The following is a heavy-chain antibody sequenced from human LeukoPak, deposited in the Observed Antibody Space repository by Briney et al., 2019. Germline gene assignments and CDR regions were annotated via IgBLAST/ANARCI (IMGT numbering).Heavy chain of an antibody. Sequence: ASVKVSCKASGYTFTSYGISWVRQAPGQGLEWMGWISAYNGNTNYAQKLQGRITMTTDTSTSTAYMELRSLRSDDTAVYYCLCRLHDAFDIWGQGTMVTVSS. V-gene: IGHV1-18*01. D-gene: IGHD6-25*01. CDR1: GYTFTSYG. CDR2: ISAYNGNT. CDR3: LCRLHDAFDI. J-gene: IGHJ3*02.